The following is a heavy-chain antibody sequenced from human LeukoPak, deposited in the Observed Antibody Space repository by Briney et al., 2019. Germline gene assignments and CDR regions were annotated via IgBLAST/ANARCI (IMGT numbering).Heavy chain of an antibody. Sequence: SETRSLTCAVSGGSISSGGYYWSWIRQPPGKGLEWIGSVYHSGSTYYNPSLKSRVTISVDTSKNQFSLRLSSVTAADTAVYYSARLASGSYGPLTPFDYWGQGTLVTVSS. D-gene: IGHD1-26*01. J-gene: IGHJ4*02. CDR3: ARLASGSYGPLTPFDY. CDR2: VYHSGST. V-gene: IGHV4-30-2*03. CDR1: GGSISSGGYY.